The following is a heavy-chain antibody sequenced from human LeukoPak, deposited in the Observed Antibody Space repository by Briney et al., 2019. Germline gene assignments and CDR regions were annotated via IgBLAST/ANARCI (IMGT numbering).Heavy chain of an antibody. J-gene: IGHJ3*02. CDR2: INPSGRST. CDR3: ARGRNYYDSSDYYEGDAFDI. CDR1: GYTFTNYY. V-gene: IGHV1-46*01. D-gene: IGHD3-22*01. Sequence: ASVKVSCKAPGYTFTNYYMHWVQQAPGQGLEWMGIINPSGRSTTYVQQFQGRVTMTRDMSTSTVYMELSSLRSEDTAVYYCARGRNYYDSSDYYEGDAFDIWGQGTVVTVSS.